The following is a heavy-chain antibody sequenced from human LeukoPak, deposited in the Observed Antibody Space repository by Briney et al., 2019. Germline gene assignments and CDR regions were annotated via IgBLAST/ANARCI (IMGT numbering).Heavy chain of an antibody. CDR3: ARGLLYSSTEDYMDV. V-gene: IGHV4-4*07. D-gene: IGHD6-13*01. CDR2: IYTSGST. J-gene: IGHJ6*03. Sequence: PSETLSLTCTVSGGSISSYYWSWIRQPAGKGLEWIGRIYTSGSTNYNPSLKSRVTMSVDTSKNQFSLKLSSVTAADTAVYYCARGLLYSSTEDYMDVWGKGTTVTVSS. CDR1: GGSISSYY.